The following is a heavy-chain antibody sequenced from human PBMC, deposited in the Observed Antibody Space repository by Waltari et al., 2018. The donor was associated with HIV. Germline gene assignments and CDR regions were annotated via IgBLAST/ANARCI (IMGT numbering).Heavy chain of an antibody. V-gene: IGHV4-38-2*02. CDR2: SYPSGNT. J-gene: IGHJ3*01. CDR3: ARAYCSTPSCNSDDAFDL. D-gene: IGHD2-15*01. CDR1: GSSINSGYY. Sequence: QVQLQESGPGLVKPSETLSLTCTVTGSSINSGYYWGWIRQPPGTGLEWIGHSYPSGNTLYNYSLQIRVSISVDTSNSQFSLTLHSLSAADTAVYYCARAYCSTPSCNSDDAFDLWGQGTVVIVSS.